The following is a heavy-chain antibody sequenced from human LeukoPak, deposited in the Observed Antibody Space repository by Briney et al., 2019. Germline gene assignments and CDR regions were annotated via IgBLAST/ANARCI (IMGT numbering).Heavy chain of an antibody. J-gene: IGHJ4*02. CDR3: ARALTTLTYEGY. CDR1: GFTFSSYA. V-gene: IGHV3-23*01. CDR2: ISGSGGST. D-gene: IGHD1-1*01. Sequence: GGSLRLSCAASGFTFSSYAMSWVRQAPGKGQEWVSAISGSGGSTYYADSVKGRFTISRDNSKNTLYLQMNSLRAEDTAVYYCARALTTLTYEGYRGQGTLVTVSS.